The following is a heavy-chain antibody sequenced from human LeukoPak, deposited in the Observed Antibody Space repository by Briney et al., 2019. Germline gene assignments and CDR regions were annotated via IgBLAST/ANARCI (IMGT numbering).Heavy chain of an antibody. CDR2: IYHSGGT. V-gene: IGHV4-59*01. CDR3: ARAGKSLYSSTTWMDY. D-gene: IGHD6-13*01. Sequence: PSETLSLTCTVSGGSINDASWNWIRKPPGQGLEWIGYIYHSGGTNYNPSLKSRVTISVDTSKNQFSLKLSSVTAADTAVYYCARAGKSLYSSTTWMDYWGQGTLVTVSS. J-gene: IGHJ4*02. CDR1: GGSINDAS.